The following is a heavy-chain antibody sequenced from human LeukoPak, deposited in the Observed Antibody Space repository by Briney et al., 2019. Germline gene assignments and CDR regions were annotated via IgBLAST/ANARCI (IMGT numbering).Heavy chain of an antibody. Sequence: GRSLXLSCAASGFTFSSYAMHWVRQAPGKGLEWVAIISYDGGNKYYTDSVKGRFTISRDNSKNTLYLQMNSLRAEDTAVYYCARRAGDYSHPYDYWGQGTLVTVSS. D-gene: IGHD3-22*01. V-gene: IGHV3-30*04. J-gene: IGHJ4*02. CDR2: ISYDGGNK. CDR3: ARRAGDYSHPYDY. CDR1: GFTFSSYA.